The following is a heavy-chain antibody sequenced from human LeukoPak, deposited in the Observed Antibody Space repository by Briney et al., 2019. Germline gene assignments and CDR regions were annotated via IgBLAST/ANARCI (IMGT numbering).Heavy chain of an antibody. CDR1: GGSISSYY. D-gene: IGHD2-15*01. Sequence: PSETLSLTCTVSGGSISSYYWSWIRQPAGEGLEWIGRIYTSGSTNYNPSLKSRVTMSVDTSKNQFSLKLSSVTAADTAVYYCARDLTPTGGYCSGGSCYTFDYWGQRTLVTVSS. V-gene: IGHV4-4*07. CDR3: ARDLTPTGGYCSGGSCYTFDY. CDR2: IYTSGST. J-gene: IGHJ4*02.